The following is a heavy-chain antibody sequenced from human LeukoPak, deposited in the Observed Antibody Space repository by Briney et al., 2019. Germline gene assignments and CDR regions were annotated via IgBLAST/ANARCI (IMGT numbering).Heavy chain of an antibody. D-gene: IGHD3-10*01. CDR3: AREVSMVRGVIIVNWFDP. CDR1: GYTFTSYY. J-gene: IGHJ5*02. V-gene: IGHV1-46*03. Sequence: ASVKVSCKASGYTFTSYYIHWVRQAPGQGLEWMGIINPSDGNTNYAQKFQGRFTMTRDTSTSTVYMELSSLRSEDTAVYYCAREVSMVRGVIIVNWFDPWGQGTLVTVSS. CDR2: INPSDGNT.